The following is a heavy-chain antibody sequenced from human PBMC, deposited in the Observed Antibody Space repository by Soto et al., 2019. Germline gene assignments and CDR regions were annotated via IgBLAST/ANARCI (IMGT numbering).Heavy chain of an antibody. J-gene: IGHJ4*02. CDR1: GGTLSSYA. D-gene: IGHD3-10*01. V-gene: IGHV1-69*13. CDR3: ASFPITMVRGVIKPSNEYFDY. CDR2: IIPIFGTA. Sequence: SVRVSCKASGGTLSSYAISWVRQAPGQGLEWMGGIIPIFGTANYAQKFQGRVTITADESTSTAYMELSSLRSEDTAVYYCASFPITMVRGVIKPSNEYFDYWGQGTLVTVSS.